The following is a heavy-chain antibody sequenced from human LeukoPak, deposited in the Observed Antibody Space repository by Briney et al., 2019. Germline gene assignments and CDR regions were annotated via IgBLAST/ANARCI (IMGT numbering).Heavy chain of an antibody. D-gene: IGHD3-16*01. V-gene: IGHV3-20*04. Sequence: GGSLRLSCAASGFTFDDYGMSWVRQAPGKGLEWVSGINWNGGSTGYADSVKGRFTISRDNAKNSLYLQMNSLRAEDTALYYCARGANGGVQLSSFDYWGQGTLVTVSS. J-gene: IGHJ4*02. CDR3: ARGANGGVQLSSFDY. CDR1: GFTFDDYG. CDR2: INWNGGST.